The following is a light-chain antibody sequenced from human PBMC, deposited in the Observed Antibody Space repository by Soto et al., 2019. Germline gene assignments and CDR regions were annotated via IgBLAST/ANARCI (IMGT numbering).Light chain of an antibody. CDR2: EVT. CDR3: SSYTGDRHFYV. V-gene: IGLV2-8*01. J-gene: IGLJ1*01. Sequence: QCVLTRAPSATGAAGEAGCIFCTRTGSDVGTYNFASWYQQHPGKAPKLLIYEVTKRPSGVPDRFSGSKSGNTASLTVSGLQAEDEAEYFCSSYTGDRHFYVFGTGTKVTV. CDR1: GSDVGTYNF.